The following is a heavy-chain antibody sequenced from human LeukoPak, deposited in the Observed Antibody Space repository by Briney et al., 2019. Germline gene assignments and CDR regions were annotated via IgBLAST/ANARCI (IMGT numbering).Heavy chain of an antibody. J-gene: IGHJ6*02. Sequence: ASVKVSCKASGYTFTGYYMHWVRQAPGQGLEGMGWINPNSGGTNYAQKFQGRVTMTRDTSISTAYMELSRLRSDDTAVYYCARVSGSGRSPPYYYYGMDVWGQGTTVTVSS. CDR3: ARVSGSGRSPPYYYYGMDV. D-gene: IGHD3-10*01. CDR2: INPNSGGT. CDR1: GYTFTGYY. V-gene: IGHV1-2*02.